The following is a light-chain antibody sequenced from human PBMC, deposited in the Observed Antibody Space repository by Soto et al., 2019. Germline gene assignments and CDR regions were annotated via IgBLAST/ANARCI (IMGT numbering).Light chain of an antibody. CDR1: QSVSSN. Sequence: EIVLTQSPATLSLSPGERATLSCRASQSVSSNLAWYQQKPGQAPRLLIYGASTRVTGIPARFSGSGSGTEFTLTISSLQSEDFAVYYCQQYNNWPPWTFGQGTKVDIK. J-gene: IGKJ1*01. CDR3: QQYNNWPPWT. CDR2: GAS. V-gene: IGKV3-15*01.